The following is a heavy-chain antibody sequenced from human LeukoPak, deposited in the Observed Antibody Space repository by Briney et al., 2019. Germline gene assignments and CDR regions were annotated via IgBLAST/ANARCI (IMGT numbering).Heavy chain of an antibody. D-gene: IGHD2-21*01. CDR3: ARNKVMALAHYFDY. Sequence: SETLSLTCTVSGYSITSAGYWGWIRQRPGKGLEWIGTYWHSATTYYNPSLKSRVTISIDASKNQFSLKLSSVTAADTAVYYCARNKVMALAHYFDYWGPGTLVTVSS. CDR1: GYSITSAGY. CDR2: YWHSATT. J-gene: IGHJ4*02. V-gene: IGHV4-38-2*02.